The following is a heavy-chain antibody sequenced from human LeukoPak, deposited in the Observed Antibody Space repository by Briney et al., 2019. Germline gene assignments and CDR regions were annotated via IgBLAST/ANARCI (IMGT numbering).Heavy chain of an antibody. J-gene: IGHJ4*02. Sequence: GGSLRLSCAASGLTFSSYGMNWVRQAPGKGLEWVSYISNRVSTIFYADSVKGRFTISRDNAKNSLYLQMNSLRAEDTAVYYCARDFYGSGSGFDYWGQGTLVTVSS. D-gene: IGHD3-10*01. CDR2: ISNRVSTI. CDR3: ARDFYGSGSGFDY. V-gene: IGHV3-48*03. CDR1: GLTFSSYG.